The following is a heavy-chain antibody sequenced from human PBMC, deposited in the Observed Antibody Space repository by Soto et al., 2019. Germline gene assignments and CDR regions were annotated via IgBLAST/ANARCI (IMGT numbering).Heavy chain of an antibody. V-gene: IGHV3-30-3*01. Sequence: GGSLRLSCAASGFTFSSYAMHWVRQAPGKGLEWVAVISYDGSNKYYADSVKGRFTISRDNSKNTLYLQMNSLRAEDTAVYYCAGDRSSLVLYYYYGKDVWGQGTTVTVSS. CDR3: AGDRSSLVLYYYYGKDV. J-gene: IGHJ6*02. CDR1: GFTFSSYA. D-gene: IGHD6-13*01. CDR2: ISYDGSNK.